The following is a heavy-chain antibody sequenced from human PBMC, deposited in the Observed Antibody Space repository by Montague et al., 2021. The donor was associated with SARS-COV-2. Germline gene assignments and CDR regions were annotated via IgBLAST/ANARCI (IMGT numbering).Heavy chain of an antibody. CDR2: ISDSSNA. Sequence: SETLSLTCTVSGGSISSFYWYWFRQPPANGLELIGYISDSSNANYNPSLTRRVTMSVDTAKNKISLNVKSVTAAATAVDYCARPYSATLPSVYWGQGTLVTVSS. D-gene: IGHD2-15*01. CDR3: ARPYSATLPSVY. J-gene: IGHJ4*02. CDR1: GGSISSFY. V-gene: IGHV4-59*08.